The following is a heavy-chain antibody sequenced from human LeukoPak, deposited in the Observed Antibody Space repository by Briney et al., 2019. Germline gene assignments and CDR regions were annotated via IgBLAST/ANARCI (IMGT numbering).Heavy chain of an antibody. Sequence: SETLSLTCAVYGGSSTGHYWTWIRRPPGKGLEWIGEVNAGGDTYYNPSLGSRVTISLDTSKNQFSLRLNSVTAADTALYYCASGEDCSGGSCYRPLDYWGQGTLVTVSS. CDR1: GGSSTGHY. J-gene: IGHJ4*02. D-gene: IGHD2-15*01. CDR3: ASGEDCSGGSCYRPLDY. CDR2: VNAGGDT. V-gene: IGHV4-34*01.